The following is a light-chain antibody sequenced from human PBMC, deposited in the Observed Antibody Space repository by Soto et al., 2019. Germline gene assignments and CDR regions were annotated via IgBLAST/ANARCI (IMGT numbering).Light chain of an antibody. J-gene: IGKJ2*01. Sequence: DIQMTQSPSSVSASVGDRVTITCRASRDINRWLAWYQQKPGKAPKLLIYTASSLQSGVPSRFSGSGSGTEFTLTITRLQPEDFATYYCQQATRFPYTLGQGTKLEIK. V-gene: IGKV1-12*01. CDR1: RDINRW. CDR3: QQATRFPYT. CDR2: TAS.